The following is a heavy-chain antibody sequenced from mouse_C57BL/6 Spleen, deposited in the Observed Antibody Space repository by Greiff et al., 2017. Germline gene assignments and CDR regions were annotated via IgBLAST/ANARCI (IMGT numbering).Heavy chain of an antibody. CDR3: ARDSSNYAKDY. Sequence: VQVEESGPGLVQPSQSLSITCTVSGFSLTNYGVHWVRQSPGQGLEWLGVIWRGGSTAYYAAFISRLSISKDKSKSQVFFKMNSLQADDTAIDYCARDSSNYAKDYWGQGTSVTVSS. V-gene: IGHV2-2*01. CDR2: IWRGGST. CDR1: GFSLTNYG. J-gene: IGHJ4*01.